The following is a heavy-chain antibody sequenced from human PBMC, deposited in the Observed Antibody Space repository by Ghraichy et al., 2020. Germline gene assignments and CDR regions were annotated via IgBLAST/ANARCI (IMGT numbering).Heavy chain of an antibody. V-gene: IGHV5-51*01. Sequence: GESLNISCKGSGYSFTSYWIGWVRQMPGKGLEWMGIIYPGDSDTRYSPSFQGQVTISADKSISTAYLQWSSLKASDTAMYYCARLQGLFMTTVTTGGEGRNWFDPWGQGTLVTVSS. CDR2: IYPGDSDT. CDR3: ARLQGLFMTTVTTGGEGRNWFDP. D-gene: IGHD4-17*01. CDR1: GYSFTSYW. J-gene: IGHJ5*02.